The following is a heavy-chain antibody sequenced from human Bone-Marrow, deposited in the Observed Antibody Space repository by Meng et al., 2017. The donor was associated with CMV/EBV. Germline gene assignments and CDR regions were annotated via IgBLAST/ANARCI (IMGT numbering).Heavy chain of an antibody. V-gene: IGHV1-18*04. D-gene: IGHD6-13*01. Sequence: ASVKVSCKASGYTFTDYFMHWVRQAPGQGLEWMGWISAYNGNTNYAQKLQGRVTMTTDTSTSTAYMELRSLRSDDTAVYYCARDLSSSWYKANYYYYGMDVWGQGTTVTVSS. CDR3: ARDLSSSWYKANYYYYGMDV. J-gene: IGHJ6*02. CDR2: ISAYNGNT. CDR1: GYTFTDYF.